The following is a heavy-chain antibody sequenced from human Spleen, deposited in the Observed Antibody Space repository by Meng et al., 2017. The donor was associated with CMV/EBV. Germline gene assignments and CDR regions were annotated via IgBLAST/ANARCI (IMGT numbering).Heavy chain of an antibody. J-gene: IGHJ6*02. CDR1: DDSVSRYY. CDR3: ARVRDLSSRNYYYGLDV. Sequence: SETLSLTCAVSDDSVSRYYWSWIRQSPGKGLEWIGYVFYTGTISYNPSLKSRVTISTDTSKNQFSLKLTSVTAADTAVYYCARVRDLSSRNYYYGLDVWGQGTTVTVSS. V-gene: IGHV4-59*02. D-gene: IGHD3-16*02. CDR2: VFYTGTI.